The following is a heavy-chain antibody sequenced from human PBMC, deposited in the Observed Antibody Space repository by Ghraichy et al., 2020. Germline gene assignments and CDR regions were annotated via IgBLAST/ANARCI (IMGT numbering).Heavy chain of an antibody. D-gene: IGHD3-3*01. V-gene: IGHV3-23*01. CDR2: ISGSGGST. Sequence: GGSLRLSCAASGFTFSSYAMSWVRQAPGKGLEWVSAISGSGGSTYYADSVKGRFTISRDNSKNTLYLQMNSLRAEDTAVYYCAKGTMYDFWSGSLFYFDYWGQGTLVIVSS. CDR1: GFTFSSYA. J-gene: IGHJ4*02. CDR3: AKGTMYDFWSGSLFYFDY.